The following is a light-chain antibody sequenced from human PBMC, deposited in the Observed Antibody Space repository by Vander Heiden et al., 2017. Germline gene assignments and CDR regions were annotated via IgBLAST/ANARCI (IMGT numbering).Light chain of an antibody. CDR3: YSTDSSDNHREPEV. CDR2: EDS. V-gene: IGLV3-10*01. J-gene: IGLJ1*01. Sequence: SYELTQPPSVSVSPGQTARITCSGDALQKKYAYWYQQKSGQAPVLVIYEDSKRPSGIPERFSGSSSGTMATLTISADQVEDEADYYCYSTDSSDNHREPEVFGTGTKLTVL. CDR1: ALQKKY.